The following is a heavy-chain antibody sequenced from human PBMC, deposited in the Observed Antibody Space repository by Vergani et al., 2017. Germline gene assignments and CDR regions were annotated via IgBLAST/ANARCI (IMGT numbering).Heavy chain of an antibody. J-gene: IGHJ4*02. Sequence: EVQLLESGGGLVQPGGSLRLSCAASGFTFSSYSMNWVRQAPGKGLEWVSSISSSSSYIYYADSVKGRFTISRDNAKNSLYLQMNSLRAEDTAVYYCARDCPGCSGGTDYWGQGTLVTVSS. CDR2: ISSSSSYI. D-gene: IGHD2-15*01. CDR3: ARDCPGCSGGTDY. CDR1: GFTFSSYS. V-gene: IGHV3-21*01.